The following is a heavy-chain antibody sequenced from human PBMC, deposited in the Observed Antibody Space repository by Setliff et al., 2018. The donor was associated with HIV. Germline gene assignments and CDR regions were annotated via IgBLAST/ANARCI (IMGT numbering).Heavy chain of an antibody. J-gene: IGHJ4*02. Sequence: SETLSLTCSVSGGSITSHYWTWIRQPPGKGLEWIGVISYSGSPHYNPSLKSRVTIGMDTSKNQVSLTLSSVTAVDTAVYYCARFCSGGSCPGYWGQGTLVTVSS. CDR3: ARFCSGGSCPGY. V-gene: IGHV4-59*11. D-gene: IGHD2-15*01. CDR2: ISYSGSP. CDR1: GGSITSHY.